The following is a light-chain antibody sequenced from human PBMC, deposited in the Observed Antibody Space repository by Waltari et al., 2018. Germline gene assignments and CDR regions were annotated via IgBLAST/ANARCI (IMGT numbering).Light chain of an antibody. CDR3: SSYTRTTPTTYV. V-gene: IGLV2-14*01. CDR2: DVR. CDR1: SSAIVGYNY. Sequence: QSALTQPASVSGSLGQSIPISCTGTSSAIVGYNYVSWHQQHPGKAPKLVIYDVRNRPSGVSHRFSGSKSGSTASLTISGLQAEDEADYFCSSYTRTTPTTYVFGTGTKVTVL. J-gene: IGLJ1*01.